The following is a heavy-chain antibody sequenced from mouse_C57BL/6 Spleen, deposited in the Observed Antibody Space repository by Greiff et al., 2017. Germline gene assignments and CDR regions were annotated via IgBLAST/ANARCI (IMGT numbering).Heavy chain of an antibody. D-gene: IGHD2-12*01. V-gene: IGHV1-4*01. Sequence: QVQLQQSGAELARPGASVKMSCKASGYTFTSYTMHWVKQRPGQGLEWIGYINPSSGYTKYNQKFKDKATLTVDKSSSTAYMELRSLTSEDSAVYYCARSYYSDSWYFDVWGTGTTVTVSS. J-gene: IGHJ1*03. CDR1: GYTFTSYT. CDR2: INPSSGYT. CDR3: ARSYYSDSWYFDV.